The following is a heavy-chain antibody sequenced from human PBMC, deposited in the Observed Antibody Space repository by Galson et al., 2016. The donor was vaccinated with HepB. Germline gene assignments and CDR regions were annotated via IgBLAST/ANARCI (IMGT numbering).Heavy chain of an antibody. CDR3: ARHRPIAPFDY. D-gene: IGHD3-16*02. Sequence: ETLSLTCTVSGGSISDYYWSWIRQPPGKRLEWIGYIYYTGSTDYNPSLKSRVSISLDTSKNQFSLRLRSVTAADTAVYFCARHRPIAPFDYWGQGTLVTVSS. CDR1: GGSISDYY. V-gene: IGHV4-59*08. J-gene: IGHJ4*02. CDR2: IYYTGST.